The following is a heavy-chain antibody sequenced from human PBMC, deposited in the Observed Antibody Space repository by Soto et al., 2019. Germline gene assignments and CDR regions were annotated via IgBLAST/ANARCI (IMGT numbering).Heavy chain of an antibody. V-gene: IGHV3-23*01. J-gene: IGHJ3*01. D-gene: IGHD6-6*01. CDR3: TKDGQYRTNGFDV. Sequence: EAQLLESGGDWAQPGGSLRLSCAASGFTFSSHGMSWVRQAPGKGLEWIAGISRGGGTTYYADSVKGRFTIARANSKNTLALIMNSLKVEHTALYYCTKDGQYRTNGFDVWGQGTMGTVSS. CDR1: GFTFSSHG. CDR2: ISRGGGTT.